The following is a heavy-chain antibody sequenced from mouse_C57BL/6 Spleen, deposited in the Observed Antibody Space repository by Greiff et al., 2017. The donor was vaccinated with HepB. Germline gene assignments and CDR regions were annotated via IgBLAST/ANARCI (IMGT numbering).Heavy chain of an antibody. D-gene: IGHD1-1*01. V-gene: IGHV1-64*01. CDR2: IHPNSGST. CDR1: GYTFTSYW. J-gene: IGHJ2*01. Sequence: VQLQQSGAELVKPGASVKLSCKASGYTFTSYWMHWVKQRPGQGLEWIGMIHPNSGSTNYNEKFKSKATLTVDKSSSTAYMQLSSLTSEDSAVYYCALYYYGSVDYWGQGTTLTVSS. CDR3: ALYYYGSVDY.